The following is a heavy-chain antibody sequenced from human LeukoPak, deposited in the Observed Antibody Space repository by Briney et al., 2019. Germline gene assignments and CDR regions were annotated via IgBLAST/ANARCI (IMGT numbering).Heavy chain of an antibody. CDR3: ARDVGSSWYFSGIDY. CDR2: IYYSRST. D-gene: IGHD6-13*01. J-gene: IGHJ4*02. Sequence: SETLSLTCTVSGGSISSGGYYWSWIRQHPGKGLEWIGYIYYSRSTYYNPSLKSRVTISVDTSKNQFSLKLSSVTAADTAVYYCARDVGSSWYFSGIDYWGQGTLVTVSS. V-gene: IGHV4-31*03. CDR1: GGSISSGGYY.